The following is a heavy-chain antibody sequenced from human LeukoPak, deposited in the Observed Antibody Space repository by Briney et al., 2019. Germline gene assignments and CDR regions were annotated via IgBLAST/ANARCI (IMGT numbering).Heavy chain of an antibody. V-gene: IGHV3-7*01. CDR1: GFSFGDHW. CDR2: IEG. CDR3: ARDSSGYVWGSYRLDY. J-gene: IGHJ4*02. Sequence: GGSLRLSCAASGFSFGDHWMAWVRQAPGKGLEWVANIEGDSVKGRFTISRDNAKNSLFLQMNSLRAEDTAVYYCARDSSGYVWGSYRLDYWGQGTLVTVSS. D-gene: IGHD3-16*02.